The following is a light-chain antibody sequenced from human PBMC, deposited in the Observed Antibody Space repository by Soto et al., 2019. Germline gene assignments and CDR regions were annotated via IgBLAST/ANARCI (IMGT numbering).Light chain of an antibody. CDR3: ATWDDSLSGVV. Sequence: QSALTQPPSASGTPGQRVTISCSGSSSNIGATFVYWYQQLPGTAPKLLIYRNNQRPSGVPDRFSGSQSGTSASLAISGVRSEDEADYYCATWDDSLSGVVFGGGTQLTVL. J-gene: IGLJ7*01. CDR2: RNN. V-gene: IGLV1-47*01. CDR1: SSNIGATF.